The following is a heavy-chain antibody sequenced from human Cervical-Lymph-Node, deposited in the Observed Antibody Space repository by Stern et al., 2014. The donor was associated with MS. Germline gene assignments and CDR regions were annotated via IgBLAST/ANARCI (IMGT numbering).Heavy chain of an antibody. Sequence: QVQLMQSGAEVKKPGASVKVSCKGSGYTFTDFFIHWVRQAPGQGLEWMGWINPNSGATKYALKFEGWVTMTRDMSINTAYMDLGRLKSGDTAVYYCATGGLTFGSGSFYGMDVWGQGTAVTVSS. V-gene: IGHV1-2*04. J-gene: IGHJ6*02. CDR2: INPNSGAT. D-gene: IGHD3-10*01. CDR3: ATGGLTFGSGSFYGMDV. CDR1: GYTFTDFF.